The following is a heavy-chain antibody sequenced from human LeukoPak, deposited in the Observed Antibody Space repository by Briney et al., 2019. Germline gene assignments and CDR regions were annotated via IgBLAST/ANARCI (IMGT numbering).Heavy chain of an antibody. J-gene: IGHJ6*02. D-gene: IGHD6-6*01. CDR2: ISGSGGGT. Sequence: GGSLRLSCAASGFTFSSYAMSWVRQAPGKGLEWVSTISGSGGGTNYADSLKGRFTISRDNSKNTLYLQMNSLRAEDTAVYFCARSAARLRYYYAMDVWGQGTTVTVCS. V-gene: IGHV3-23*01. CDR3: ARSAARLRYYYAMDV. CDR1: GFTFSSYA.